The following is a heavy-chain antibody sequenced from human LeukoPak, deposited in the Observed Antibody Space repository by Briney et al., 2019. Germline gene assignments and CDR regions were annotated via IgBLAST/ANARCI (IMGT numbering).Heavy chain of an antibody. Sequence: PSETLSLTCTVSGGSISGSSYYWSWIRQPPGKGLEWIGYICYSGSTNYNPSLESRVTISIDTSKNQFSLKLSSVTAADTAVYYCARDQDWDLQSLRYFDYWGQGTLVTVSS. CDR3: ARDQDWDLQSLRYFDY. D-gene: IGHD1-26*01. V-gene: IGHV4-61*01. CDR2: ICYSGST. J-gene: IGHJ4*02. CDR1: GGSISGSSYY.